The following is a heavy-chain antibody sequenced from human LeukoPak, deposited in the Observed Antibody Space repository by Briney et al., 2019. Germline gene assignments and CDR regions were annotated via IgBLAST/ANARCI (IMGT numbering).Heavy chain of an antibody. CDR2: ISYDGSNK. CDR1: GFTFSSYA. V-gene: IGHV3-30*04. Sequence: GGSLRLSCAASGFTFSSYAMHWVRQAPGKGLEWVAVISYDGSNKYYADSVKGRFTISRDNSKNTLYLPMNSLRAEDTAVYYCARALDGEVWFHPFDYWGQGTLVTVSS. D-gene: IGHD3-10*01. J-gene: IGHJ4*02. CDR3: ARALDGEVWFHPFDY.